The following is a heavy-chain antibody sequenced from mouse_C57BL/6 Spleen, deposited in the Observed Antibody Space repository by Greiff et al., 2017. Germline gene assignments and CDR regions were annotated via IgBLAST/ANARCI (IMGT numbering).Heavy chain of an antibody. CDR2: IYPRDGST. D-gene: IGHD1-1*01. CDR3: ASRYHSYAMDY. Sequence: QVQLQQSDAELVKPGASVKISCKVSGYTFTDHTIHWMKQRPEQGLEWIGYIYPRDGSTKYNAKFKGKATFTADKSSRTAYMQLNSLTSEDSAVYVCASRYHSYAMDYWGQGTSVTVSS. J-gene: IGHJ4*01. CDR1: GYTFTDHT. V-gene: IGHV1-78*01.